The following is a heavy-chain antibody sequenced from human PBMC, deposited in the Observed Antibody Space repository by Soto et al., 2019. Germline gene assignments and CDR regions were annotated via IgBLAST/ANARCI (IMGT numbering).Heavy chain of an antibody. J-gene: IGHJ6*02. D-gene: IGHD3-3*01. Sequence: EVQLVESGGGLVQPGRSLRLSCAASGFTFDDYAMHWVRQAPGKGLEWVAGISWNSGSIGYADSVKGRFTISRDNAKNSLYLQMHSLRAEDTDLYYCAKDYRLLEYYGMDVWGQGTTVTVSS. CDR2: ISWNSGSI. V-gene: IGHV3-9*01. CDR3: AKDYRLLEYYGMDV. CDR1: GFTFDDYA.